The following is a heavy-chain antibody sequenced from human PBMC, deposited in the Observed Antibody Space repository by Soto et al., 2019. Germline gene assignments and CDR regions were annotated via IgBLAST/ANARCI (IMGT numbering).Heavy chain of an antibody. CDR3: ARENTIFGVVINYYYYYMDV. CDR2: IIPILGIA. CDR1: GGNFSSYT. V-gene: IGHV1-69*04. J-gene: IGHJ6*03. D-gene: IGHD3-3*01. Sequence: ASCKASGGNFSSYTISWVRQAPGQELEWMGRIIPILGIANYAQKFQGRVTITADKSTSTAYMELSSLRSEDTAVYYCARENTIFGVVINYYYYYMDVWGKGTTVTVSS.